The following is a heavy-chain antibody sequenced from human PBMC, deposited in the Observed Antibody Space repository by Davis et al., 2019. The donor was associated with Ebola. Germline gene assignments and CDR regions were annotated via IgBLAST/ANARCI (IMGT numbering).Heavy chain of an antibody. J-gene: IGHJ3*02. V-gene: IGHV4-59*12. D-gene: IGHD3-9*01. CDR2: IYYSGST. CDR3: ARVNSYYDILTGYVGDAFDI. CDR1: GGSFSGYY. Sequence: SETLSLTCAVYGGSFSGYYWSWIRQPPGKGLEWIGYIYYSGSTKYNPSLKSRVTISVDTSKNQFSLKLSSVTAADTAVYYCARVNSYYDILTGYVGDAFDIWGQGTMVTVSS.